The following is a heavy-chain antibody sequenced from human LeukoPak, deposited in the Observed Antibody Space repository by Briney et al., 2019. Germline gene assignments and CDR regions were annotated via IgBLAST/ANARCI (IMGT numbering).Heavy chain of an antibody. J-gene: IGHJ4*02. CDR2: LRYDGSDE. CDR3: ASDPTYSSSWSSYFDY. CDR1: GFTFTSSD. Sequence: GGSLRLSCTASGFTFTSSDIQHWVRQPPGKGLEWVALLRYDGSDEYYADSVKGRFTISRDNARNSLYLQMNSLRAEDTAVYYCASDPTYSSSWSSYFDYWGQGTLVTVSS. V-gene: IGHV3-30*02. D-gene: IGHD6-13*01.